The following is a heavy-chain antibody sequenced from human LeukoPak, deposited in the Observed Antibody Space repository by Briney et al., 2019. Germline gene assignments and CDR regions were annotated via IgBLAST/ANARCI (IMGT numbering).Heavy chain of an antibody. CDR1: GGSISSGGYY. CDR3: ARLLWFGESRDY. Sequence: SETLSLTCTVSGGSISSGGYYWSWIRQHPGKGLEWIGYIYYSGSTYYNPSLKSRVTISVDTSKNQFSLKLSSVTAADTAVYYCARLLWFGESRDYWGQGTLVTVSS. D-gene: IGHD3-10*01. J-gene: IGHJ4*02. CDR2: IYYSGST. V-gene: IGHV4-31*03.